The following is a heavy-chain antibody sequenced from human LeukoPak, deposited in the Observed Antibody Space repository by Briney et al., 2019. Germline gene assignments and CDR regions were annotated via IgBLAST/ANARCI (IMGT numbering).Heavy chain of an antibody. V-gene: IGHV3-9*03. CDR3: AKADDAFDI. CDR2: ISWNSGSI. CDR1: GFTFDDYA. Sequence: PGGSLRLSCAASGFTFDDYAMHWIRQAPGKGLEWVSGISWNSGSIGYADSVKGRFTISRDNAKNSLYLQMNSLRAEDMALYYCAKADDAFDIWGQGTMVTVSS. J-gene: IGHJ3*02.